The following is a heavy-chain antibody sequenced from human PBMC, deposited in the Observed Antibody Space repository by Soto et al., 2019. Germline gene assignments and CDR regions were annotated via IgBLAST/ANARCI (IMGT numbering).Heavy chain of an antibody. CDR1: GGSISSYY. V-gene: IGHV4-59*01. CDR3: ARGAGRYYDRGAFDI. Sequence: QVQLQESGPGLVKPSETLSLTCTVSGGSISSYYWSWIRQPPGKGLEWIGYIYYSGSTNYNPSLRSRVTISVDTSKNQFSLKLSSVTAADTAVYYCARGAGRYYDRGAFDIWGQGTMVTVSS. CDR2: IYYSGST. J-gene: IGHJ3*02. D-gene: IGHD3-22*01.